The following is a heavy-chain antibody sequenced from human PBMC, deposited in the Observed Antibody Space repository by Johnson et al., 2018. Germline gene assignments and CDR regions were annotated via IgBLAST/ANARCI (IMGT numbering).Heavy chain of an antibody. J-gene: IGHJ1*01. CDR2: FNPSNDNT. Sequence: VQLVESGAEVKRPGASVKVSCNTSGYTFSSYYMHWVRQAPGQGLEWMGIFNPSNDNTYYAQSFRGRVTMTRDMSTSTVYMDLSSLGFDDTAVYFCSRGGGVSGRDSPCLQNWGQGTLVTVSS. V-gene: IGHV1-46*01. CDR3: SRGGGVSGRDSPCLQN. D-gene: IGHD1-26*01. CDR1: GYTFSSYY.